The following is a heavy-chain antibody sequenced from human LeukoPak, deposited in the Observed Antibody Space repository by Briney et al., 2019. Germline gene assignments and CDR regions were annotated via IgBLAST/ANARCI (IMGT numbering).Heavy chain of an antibody. CDR3: ARTRIGLWFGELFCFDY. CDR1: GHTFTGYY. J-gene: IGHJ4*02. Sequence: ASVKVSCKASGHTFTGYYMHWVRQAPGQGLEWMGWINPNSGGTNYAQKFQGRVTMTRDTSISTAYMELSRLRSDDTAVYYCARTRIGLWFGELFCFDYWGQGTLVTVSS. V-gene: IGHV1-2*02. D-gene: IGHD3-10*01. CDR2: INPNSGGT.